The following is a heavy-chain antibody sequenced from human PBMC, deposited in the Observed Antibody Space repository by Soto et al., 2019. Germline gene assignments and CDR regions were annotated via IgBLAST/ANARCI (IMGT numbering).Heavy chain of an antibody. V-gene: IGHV5-10-1*01. Sequence: GESLKISCKGSGYSFTSYWISWVRQMPGKGLEWMGRIDPSDSYTNYSPSFQGHVTISADKSISTAYLQWSSLKASDTAMYYCARLAGYSSGWYEYYYYGMDVWGQGTTVTV. CDR1: GYSFTSYW. J-gene: IGHJ6*02. CDR3: ARLAGYSSGWYEYYYYGMDV. D-gene: IGHD6-19*01. CDR2: IDPSDSYT.